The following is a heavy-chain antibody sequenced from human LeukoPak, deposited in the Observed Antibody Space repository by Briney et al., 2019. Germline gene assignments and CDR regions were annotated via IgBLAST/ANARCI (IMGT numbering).Heavy chain of an antibody. CDR2: IYYSGST. V-gene: IGHV4-31*03. J-gene: IGHJ5*02. D-gene: IGHD2-2*01. CDR1: GSSISSGGYY. Sequence: LSLTCTVSGSSISSGGYYWTWIRQHPGKGLEWIGYIYYSGSTYYTPSLKSRVTISVDTPKNQFSLKLSSVTSADTAVYYCARDQEYCSSTSCYDWFDPWGQGTLVTVSS. CDR3: ARDQEYCSSTSCYDWFDP.